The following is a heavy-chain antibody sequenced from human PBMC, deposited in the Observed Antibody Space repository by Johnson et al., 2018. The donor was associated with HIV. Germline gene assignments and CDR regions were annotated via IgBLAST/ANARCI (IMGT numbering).Heavy chain of an antibody. D-gene: IGHD6-6*01. CDR2: ISYDGRNK. Sequence: QVQLVESRGVLVQPGGSLRLSCAAPRFTVSSNEMSWVRPGPGKGLEWVAVISYDGRNKYYADSVKGRFTISRDNSKNTLYLQMNSLRAEDTAVYYCARAERSSSGVDAFDIWGQGTMVTVSS. CDR3: ARAERSSSGVDAFDI. V-gene: IGHV3-30*04. CDR1: RFTVSSNE. J-gene: IGHJ3*02.